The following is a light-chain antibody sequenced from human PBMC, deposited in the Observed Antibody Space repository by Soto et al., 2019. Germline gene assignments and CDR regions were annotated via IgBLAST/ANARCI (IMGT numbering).Light chain of an antibody. CDR2: EAS. CDR3: QQLNSYPLT. Sequence: DTQITQSPSTLSASVGDRVTITCRASQSLSTGLAWYQQKKGKAPKILIYEASSLPSGVPSRFSGSGSGTDFTLTISSLQPEDFATYYCQQLNSYPLTFGGGTKVDIK. V-gene: IGKV1-5*01. CDR1: QSLSTG. J-gene: IGKJ4*01.